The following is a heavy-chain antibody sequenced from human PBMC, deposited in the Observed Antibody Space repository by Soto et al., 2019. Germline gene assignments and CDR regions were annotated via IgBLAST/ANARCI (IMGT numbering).Heavy chain of an antibody. D-gene: IGHD6-13*01. V-gene: IGHV3-49*04. Sequence: GGSLRLSCTASGSTFGDYAMSWVRQAPGKGLEWVGFIRSKAYGGTTEYAASVKGRFTISRDDSKSIAYLQMNSLKTEDTAVYYCTRDASYSSSWYARYYYYGMDVWGQGTTVTVSS. CDR1: GSTFGDYA. J-gene: IGHJ6*02. CDR2: IRSKAYGGTT. CDR3: TRDASYSSSWYARYYYYGMDV.